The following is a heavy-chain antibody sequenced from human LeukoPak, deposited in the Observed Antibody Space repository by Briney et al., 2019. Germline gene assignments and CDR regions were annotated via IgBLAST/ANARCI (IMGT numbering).Heavy chain of an antibody. V-gene: IGHV1-69*13. J-gene: IGHJ4*02. Sequence: SVKVSCKASGGTFSNYAISWVRQAPRQGLEWMGGIIPIFGTAIYAQNFQDRVTITADESPSTAYMELSGLRSEDTAVYYCARDLAGPYYYDSSGVDYWGQGTLVTVSS. CDR1: GGTFSNYA. CDR3: ARDLAGPYYYDSSGVDY. D-gene: IGHD3-22*01. CDR2: IIPIFGTA.